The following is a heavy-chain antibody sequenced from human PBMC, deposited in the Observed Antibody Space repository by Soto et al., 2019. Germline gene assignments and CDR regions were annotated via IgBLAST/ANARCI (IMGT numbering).Heavy chain of an antibody. V-gene: IGHV4-34*01. CDR2: INHSGST. J-gene: IGHJ5*02. D-gene: IGHD2-2*01. Sequence: KPSETLSLTCAVYGGSFSGYYWSWIRQPPGKGLEWIGEINHSGSTNYNPSLKSRVTISVDTSKNQFSLKLSSVTAADTAVYYCARPEYQLLTRGWFDPWGQGTLVTVSS. CDR1: GGSFSGYY. CDR3: ARPEYQLLTRGWFDP.